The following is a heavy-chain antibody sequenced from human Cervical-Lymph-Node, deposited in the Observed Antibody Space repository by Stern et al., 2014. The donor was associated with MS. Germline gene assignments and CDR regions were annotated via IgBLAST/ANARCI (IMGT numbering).Heavy chain of an antibody. CDR3: ARYRGTFYFDN. J-gene: IGHJ4*02. CDR1: GGTFSTSS. V-gene: IGHV1-69*06. D-gene: IGHD1-1*01. Sequence: VQLVESGAEVKRPGSSVRVSCKASGGTFSTSSISWVRQAPGQGLERMGGIILIFGTVNYAQKFQGRLTMSADRSTSTVYLDLNSLRSEDTAMYYCARYRGTFYFDNWGQGTLVTVSS. CDR2: IILIFGTV.